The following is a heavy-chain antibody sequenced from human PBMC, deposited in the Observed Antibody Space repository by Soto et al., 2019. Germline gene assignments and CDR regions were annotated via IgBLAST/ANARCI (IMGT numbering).Heavy chain of an antibody. D-gene: IGHD6-6*01. V-gene: IGHV4-59*08. Sequence: ASETLCLTCTVAGGSLRGYYWSWIRPPPGKGLEWIGYIYYSGSTNYNPSLKSRVTISVDTSKNQFSLKLSSVTAADTAVYYCARHVEGKSRYSSSSPVDYWGQGTLVTVSS. CDR2: IYYSGST. CDR3: ARHVEGKSRYSSSSPVDY. J-gene: IGHJ4*02. CDR1: GGSLRGYY.